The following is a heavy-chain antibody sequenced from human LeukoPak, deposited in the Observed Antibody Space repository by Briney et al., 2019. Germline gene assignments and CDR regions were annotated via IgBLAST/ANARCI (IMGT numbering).Heavy chain of an antibody. D-gene: IGHD3-22*01. Sequence: SETLSLTCTVLGDSISSYYWNWIRQPPGKRLEWIGYIYYSGSTNYNPSLKSRVTISVDTSKIQFSLKLSSVTAADTAVYYCARGHEFYDGSTYYYDYWGPGTLVTVSS. J-gene: IGHJ4*02. CDR3: ARGHEFYDGSTYYYDY. CDR1: GDSISSYY. CDR2: IYYSGST. V-gene: IGHV4-59*08.